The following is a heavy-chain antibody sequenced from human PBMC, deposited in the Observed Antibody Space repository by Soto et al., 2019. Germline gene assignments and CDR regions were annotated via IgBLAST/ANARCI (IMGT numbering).Heavy chain of an antibody. CDR2: ISYDGSNK. CDR1: GFTFSSYG. V-gene: IGHV3-30*18. D-gene: IGHD6-6*01. Sequence: GGSLRLSCAASGFTFSSYGMHWVRQAPGKGLEWVAVISYDGSNKYYADPVKGRFTISRDNSKNTLYLQMNSLRAEDTAVYYCAKGYVSSSILYWGQGTLVTVSS. CDR3: AKGYVSSSILY. J-gene: IGHJ4*02.